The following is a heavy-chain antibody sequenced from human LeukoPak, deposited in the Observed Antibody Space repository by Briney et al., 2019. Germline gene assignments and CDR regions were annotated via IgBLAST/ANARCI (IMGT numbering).Heavy chain of an antibody. CDR2: TYYSGSGST. D-gene: IGHD4-17*01. J-gene: IGHJ4*02. Sequence: SETLSLTCTVSGGSINNCYWSWIRQPPGKGLEWIGYTYYSGSGSTNYNPSLKSRVTISVDTSKNQFSLNLNSVTAADTAVYFCTRHSWVNGYFDFWGQGTLVTVSS. CDR1: GGSINNCY. V-gene: IGHV4-59*08. CDR3: TRHSWVNGYFDF.